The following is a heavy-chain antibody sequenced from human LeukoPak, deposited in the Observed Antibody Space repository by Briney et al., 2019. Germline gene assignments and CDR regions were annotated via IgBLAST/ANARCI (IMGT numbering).Heavy chain of an antibody. CDR1: GFTFDDYA. Sequence: GGFLRLSCAASGFTFDDYAMHWVRQAPGKGLEWVSLISWDGGSTYYADSVKGRFTISRDNSKNSLYLQMNSLRAEDTALHYCAKDKGYSSGWYLIDYWGQGTLVTVSS. CDR2: ISWDGGST. CDR3: AKDKGYSSGWYLIDY. J-gene: IGHJ4*02. D-gene: IGHD6-19*01. V-gene: IGHV3-43D*04.